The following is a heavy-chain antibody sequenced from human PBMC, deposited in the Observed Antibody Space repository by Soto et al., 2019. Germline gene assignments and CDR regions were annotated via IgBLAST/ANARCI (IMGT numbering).Heavy chain of an antibody. CDR3: ARHTVGSRRGPFDI. CDR2: IYYRAKWNN. D-gene: IGHD1-26*01. V-gene: IGHV6-1*01. CDR1: GDSVSNNSAA. Sequence: SQTLSLTCAISGDSVSNNSAAWNWIRQSPSRGLEWLGRIYYRAKWNNDYAISVKGRIIINPDTSKNQFSLQLKSVTPEDTAVYFCARHTVGSRRGPFDIWGQGTMVTVSS. J-gene: IGHJ3*02.